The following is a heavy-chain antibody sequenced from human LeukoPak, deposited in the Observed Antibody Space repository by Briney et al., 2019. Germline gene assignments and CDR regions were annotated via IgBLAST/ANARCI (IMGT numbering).Heavy chain of an antibody. CDR3: ARRHNVGFDY. CDR1: GGSFSGYY. CDR2: INHSGST. J-gene: IGHJ4*02. Sequence: PSETLSLTCAVYGGSFSGYYWSWIRQPPGKGLEWIGEINHSGSTNYNPSFKSRVTISVDTSKNQFSLKLSSVTAADTAVYYCARRHNVGFDYWGQGPLVTVSS. V-gene: IGHV4-34*01. D-gene: IGHD1-14*01.